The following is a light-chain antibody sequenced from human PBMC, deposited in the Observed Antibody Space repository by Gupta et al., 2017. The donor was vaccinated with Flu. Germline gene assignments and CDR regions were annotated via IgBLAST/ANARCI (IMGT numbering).Light chain of an antibody. Sequence: GQTGRMPCGGNNIGRESVHWYQRKSGQAPVLVVYEDRFRPSGIPERFSGSNSANTATLTISRAEAGDEADYYCQVWDSSTDQWVFGGGTKVTVL. CDR2: EDR. V-gene: IGLV3-21*02. J-gene: IGLJ3*02. CDR3: QVWDSSTDQWV. CDR1: NIGRES.